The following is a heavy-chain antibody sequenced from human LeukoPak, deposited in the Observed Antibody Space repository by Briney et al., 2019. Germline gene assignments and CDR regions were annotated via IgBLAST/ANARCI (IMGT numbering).Heavy chain of an antibody. CDR1: GGTFSRSA. D-gene: IGHD6-19*01. CDR2: IFPIFGTA. V-gene: IGHV1-69*05. CDR3: ARDQGIAVAGNNWFDP. Sequence: SVKVSCKASGGTFSRSAISWVRQAPGQGVEWMGRIFPIFGTANDAQKFQGRVTITTDESPSTAYKELSSMRSEDTAVYYCARDQGIAVAGNNWFDPWGQGTLVTVSS. J-gene: IGHJ5*02.